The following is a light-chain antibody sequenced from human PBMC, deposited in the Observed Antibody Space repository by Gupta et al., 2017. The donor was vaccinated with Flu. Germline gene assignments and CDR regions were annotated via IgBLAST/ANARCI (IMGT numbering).Light chain of an antibody. V-gene: IGKV4-1*01. CDR3: QQYYSTPYT. CDR1: QSVLYNSSSKNY. Sequence: DIVMTQSPDSLAVSLGERATINCKSSQSVLYNSSSKNYLAWYQQKPGQPPKLLIYWASTRESGVPDRFSGSGSGTDFTLTISSLQAEDVAVYYCQQYYSTPYTFGQGTKLEIK. J-gene: IGKJ2*01. CDR2: WAS.